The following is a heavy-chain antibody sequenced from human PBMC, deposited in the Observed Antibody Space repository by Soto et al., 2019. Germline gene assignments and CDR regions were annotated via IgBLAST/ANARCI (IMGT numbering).Heavy chain of an antibody. V-gene: IGHV4-30-4*01. CDR1: GGSISSGDYY. CDR2: IYYSGST. CDR3: ARGQLLYGWFDP. D-gene: IGHD2-2*02. J-gene: IGHJ5*02. Sequence: SETLSLTCTVSGGSISSGDYYWSWIRQPPGKGLEWIGYIYYSGSTYYNPSLKSRVTISVDTSKNQFSLKLSSVTAADTAVYYCARGQLLYGWFDPRGQGTLVTVSS.